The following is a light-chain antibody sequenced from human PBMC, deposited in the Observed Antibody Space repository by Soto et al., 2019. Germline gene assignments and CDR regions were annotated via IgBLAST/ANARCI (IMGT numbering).Light chain of an antibody. Sequence: EIVLTQSPATLSFSPGERATLSCRASQSVSSYLAWYQQKPGQAPRLLIYDASNRATGIPARFSGSGSGTEFALTMRSLEREDFAVYYCRLRSNWPRVTLGQGTKLEIK. CDR1: QSVSSY. J-gene: IGKJ2*01. V-gene: IGKV3-11*01. CDR3: RLRSNWPRVT. CDR2: DAS.